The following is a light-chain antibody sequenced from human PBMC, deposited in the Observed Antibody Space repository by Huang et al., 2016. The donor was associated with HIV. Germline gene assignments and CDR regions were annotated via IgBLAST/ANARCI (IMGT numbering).Light chain of an antibody. CDR2: GAS. CDR3: HQYYRSPWT. J-gene: IGKJ1*01. V-gene: IGKV4-1*01. CDR1: QPVLYSSNNKNY. Sequence: DIVMTQSPDSLAVSLGERATINCKSSQPVLYSSNNKNYLAWYQQKPGQPPKLLIYGASTRESGVPDRFSGSGSGTDFTLTISSLQAADVAVYYCHQYYRSPWTFGQGTKVGIK.